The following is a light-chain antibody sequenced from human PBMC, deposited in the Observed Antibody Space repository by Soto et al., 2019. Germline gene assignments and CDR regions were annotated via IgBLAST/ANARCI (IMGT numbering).Light chain of an antibody. V-gene: IGKV1-5*03. CDR3: QQYNSYPWT. CDR1: QSISGW. J-gene: IGKJ1*01. CDR2: KAS. Sequence: DIQMTQSPSTLSASVGDRVTITCRASQSISGWLAWHQQKPGKAPKVLIYKASSLEGGVPSRFSVSGSGTEFTLTISSLQPDDFATYYCQQYNSYPWTFGQGTKVDIK.